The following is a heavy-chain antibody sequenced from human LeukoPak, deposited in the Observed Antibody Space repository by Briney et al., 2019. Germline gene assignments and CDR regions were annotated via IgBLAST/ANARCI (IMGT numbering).Heavy chain of an antibody. V-gene: IGHV3-48*02. D-gene: IGHD6-13*01. CDR3: ARLAAAAAGDWFDP. Sequence: PGGSLRLSCAASGFTFSTYGMNWVRQAPGKGLEWVSYISTSSSSIYYADSVKGRFTISRDNAKNSVYLQMNSLRDEDTAVYYCARLAAAAAGDWFDPWGQGTLVTVSS. CDR2: ISTSSSSI. J-gene: IGHJ5*02. CDR1: GFTFSTYG.